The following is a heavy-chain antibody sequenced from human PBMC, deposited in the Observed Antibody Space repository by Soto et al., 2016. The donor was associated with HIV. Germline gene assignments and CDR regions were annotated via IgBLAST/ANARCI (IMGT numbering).Heavy chain of an antibody. J-gene: IGHJ4*02. CDR1: GFTVSSNY. V-gene: IGHV3-66*01. CDR2: IYSGGNT. D-gene: IGHD3-22*01. CDR3: ARSGQYYYDSSGYPYYFDY. Sequence: EVQLVESGGGLVQPGGSLRLSCAASGFTVSSNYMSWVRQAPGKGLEWVSVIYSGGNTYYADSVKGRFTISRDKSKNTLYLQMNSLRAEDTAVYYCARSGQYYYDSSGYPYYFDYWGQGTLVTVSS.